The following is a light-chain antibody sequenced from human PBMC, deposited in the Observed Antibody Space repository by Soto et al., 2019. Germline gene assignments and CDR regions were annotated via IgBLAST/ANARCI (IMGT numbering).Light chain of an antibody. CDR1: QGISNY. Sequence: DIPMTQSPSSLSASVGDRVTITCRASQGISNYLAWYQQKPGKIPKLLIYGASTLQSGVPSRFSGSGSGTDFTLTISSLHPEDVASYSCQQYYRAPRAFGQGTKVEIK. CDR3: QQYYRAPRA. V-gene: IGKV1-27*01. J-gene: IGKJ1*01. CDR2: GAS.